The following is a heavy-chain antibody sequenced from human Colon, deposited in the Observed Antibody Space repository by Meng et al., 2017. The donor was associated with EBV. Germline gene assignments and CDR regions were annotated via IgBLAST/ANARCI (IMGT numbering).Heavy chain of an antibody. D-gene: IGHD6-19*01. CDR3: ARVSSGWDYFDY. CDR1: GGSFRGYY. CDR2: IYYSGST. V-gene: IGHV4-34*01. J-gene: IGHJ4*02. Sequence: QVQLQQWGAGLLKPSXXXXPXCAVYGGSFRGYYWTWIRQPPGKGLEWFGHIYYSGSTFYNPSLKRRVIISIDTSKNQFSLNLRSVTAADTAVYYCARVSSGWDYFDYWGQGTLVTVSS.